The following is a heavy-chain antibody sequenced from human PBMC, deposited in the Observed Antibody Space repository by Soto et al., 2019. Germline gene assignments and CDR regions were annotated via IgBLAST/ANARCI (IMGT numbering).Heavy chain of an antibody. V-gene: IGHV4-59*01. CDR2: IYYSGST. D-gene: IGHD3-22*01. CDR1: GGSISSYY. Sequence: SETLSLTCTVSGGSISSYYWSWIRQPPGKGLEWIGYIYYSGSTNYNPSLKSRVTISVDTSKNQFSLKLSSVTAADTAVYYCARVDNSSGYLYYFDYWGQGTLVTV. J-gene: IGHJ4*02. CDR3: ARVDNSSGYLYYFDY.